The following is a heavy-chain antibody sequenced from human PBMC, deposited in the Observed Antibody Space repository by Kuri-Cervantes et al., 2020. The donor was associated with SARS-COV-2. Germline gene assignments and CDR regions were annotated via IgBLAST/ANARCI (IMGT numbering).Heavy chain of an antibody. D-gene: IGHD6-13*01. CDR3: AVYSSSPYYYYMDV. Sequence: GSLRLSCTVSGGSISSSSYYWGWIRQPPGKGLEWIGSIYYSGGTYYNPSLKSRVTISVDTSKNQFSLKLSSVTAADTAVYYCAVYSSSPYYYYMDVWGKGTTVTVSS. CDR2: IYYSGGT. J-gene: IGHJ6*03. CDR1: GGSISSSSYY. V-gene: IGHV4-39*07.